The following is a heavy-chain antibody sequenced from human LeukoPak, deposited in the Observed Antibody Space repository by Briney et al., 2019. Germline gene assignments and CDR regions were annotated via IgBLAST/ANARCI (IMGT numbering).Heavy chain of an antibody. D-gene: IGHD1-26*01. CDR3: ARAKSGSLGAYFDY. Sequence: ASVKVSCKASGGTVSNYAISWVRQAPGQGFEWMGEIIPMFGTPNYAQNFQGRVTITADDSTSTAYMELSSLRSEDTAVYYCARAKSGSLGAYFDYWGQGTLVTVSS. J-gene: IGHJ4*02. CDR1: GGTVSNYA. V-gene: IGHV1-69*13. CDR2: IIPMFGTP.